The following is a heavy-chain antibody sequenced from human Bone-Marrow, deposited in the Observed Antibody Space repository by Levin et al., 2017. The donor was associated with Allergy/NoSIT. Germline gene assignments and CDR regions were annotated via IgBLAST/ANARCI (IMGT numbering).Heavy chain of an antibody. V-gene: IGHV5-51*01. CDR3: ASGCSSTSCRQSLFEY. CDR2: IYPYDSDA. Sequence: SGESLKISCKGSGYSITSYWIGWVRQMPGKGLEWMGIIYPYDSDARYSPSFQGQVTISADKSISTTYLQWSSLKASDTAMYYCASGCSSTSCRQSLFEYWGQGTLVTVSS. D-gene: IGHD2-2*01. J-gene: IGHJ4*02. CDR1: GYSITSYW.